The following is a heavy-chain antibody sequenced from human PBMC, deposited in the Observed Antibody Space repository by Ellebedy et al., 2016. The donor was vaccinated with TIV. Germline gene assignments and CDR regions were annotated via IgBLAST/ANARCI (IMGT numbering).Heavy chain of an antibody. V-gene: IGHV1-18*01. Sequence: ASVKVSCKASGGTFTSYGISWVRQAPGQGLEWMGWISAYNGNTNYAQKLQGRVTMTTDTSTSTAYMELRSLRSDDTAVYYCARASSGYYYGALNYWGQGTLVTVSS. CDR2: ISAYNGNT. CDR3: ARASSGYYYGALNY. D-gene: IGHD3-22*01. J-gene: IGHJ4*02. CDR1: GGTFTSYG.